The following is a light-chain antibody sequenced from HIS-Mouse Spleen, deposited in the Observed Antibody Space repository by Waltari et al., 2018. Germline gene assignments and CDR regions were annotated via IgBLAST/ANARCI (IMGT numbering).Light chain of an antibody. CDR3: QSYDSSLSGWV. CDR2: GNS. CDR1: SSNTGAGYD. J-gene: IGLJ3*02. Sequence: QSVLTQPPSVSGAPGQRVTISCPGSSSNTGAGYDVHWYQQLPGTAPKLIIYGNSKRPPGVPHRFSGSKSGTSASLAITGLQAEDEADYYCQSYDSSLSGWVFGGGTKLTVL. V-gene: IGLV1-40*01.